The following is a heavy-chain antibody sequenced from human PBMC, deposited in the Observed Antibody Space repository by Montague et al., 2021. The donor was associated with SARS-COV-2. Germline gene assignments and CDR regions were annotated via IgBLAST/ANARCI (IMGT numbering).Heavy chain of an antibody. J-gene: IGHJ6*03. V-gene: IGHV4-34*01. CDR3: ARGFGRALYSYGFEPDYYYYMDV. CDR1: GGSFSGYY. D-gene: IGHD5-18*01. Sequence: SETLSLTCAVYGGSFSGYYWSWIRQPPGKGLEWIGEINHSGSTNYNPSLKSRVTISVDTSKNQFSLKLSSVTAADTAVYYCARGFGRALYSYGFEPDYYYYMDVWGKGTTVTVSS. CDR2: INHSGST.